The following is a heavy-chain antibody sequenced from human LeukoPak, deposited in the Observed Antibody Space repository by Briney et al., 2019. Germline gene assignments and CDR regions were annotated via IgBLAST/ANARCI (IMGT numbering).Heavy chain of an antibody. V-gene: IGHV3-74*01. D-gene: IGHD4-17*01. CDR1: GFTFSNYW. CDR2: INSDGINT. CDR3: ARVYGDYVDY. J-gene: IGHJ4*02. Sequence: GGSLRLSCAASGFTFSNYWMHWVRQAPGKGLVWVSRINSDGINTSYADSVKGRFTISRDNANNSLYLQMNSLRAEDTAVYYCARVYGDYVDYWGQGTLVTVSS.